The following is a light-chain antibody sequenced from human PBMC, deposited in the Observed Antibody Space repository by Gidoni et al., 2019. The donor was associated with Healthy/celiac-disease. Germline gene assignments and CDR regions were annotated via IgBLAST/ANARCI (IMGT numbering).Light chain of an antibody. V-gene: IGKV1-33*01. CDR2: DAS. J-gene: IGKJ4*01. Sequence: DIQMTQSPSSLSASVGDRVTITCQASQVISNYLNWYQQKPGKAPKLLIYDASNLETGVPSRFSGSGSGTDFTFTISSLQPEDIATYYCQQYDNLGLTFGGGTKVEIK. CDR3: QQYDNLGLT. CDR1: QVISNY.